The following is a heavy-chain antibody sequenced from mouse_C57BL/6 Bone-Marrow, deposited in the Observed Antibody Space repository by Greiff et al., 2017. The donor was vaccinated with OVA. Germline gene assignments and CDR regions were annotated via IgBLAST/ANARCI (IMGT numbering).Heavy chain of an antibody. CDR2: ISNGGGST. J-gene: IGHJ4*01. CDR3: ASGSDDGYFYYAMDY. V-gene: IGHV5-12*01. CDR1: GFTFSDYY. Sequence: EVHLVESGGGLVQPGGSLKLSCAASGFTFSDYYMYWVRQTPEKRLEWVAYISNGGGSTYYPDTVKGRFTISRDNAKNTLYLQMSRLKSEDTAMYDCASGSDDGYFYYAMDYWGQGTSVTVSS. D-gene: IGHD2-3*01.